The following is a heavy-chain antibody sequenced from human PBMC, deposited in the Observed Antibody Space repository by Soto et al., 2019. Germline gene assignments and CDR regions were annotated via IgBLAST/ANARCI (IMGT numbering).Heavy chain of an antibody. D-gene: IGHD3-3*01. V-gene: IGHV3-30-3*01. CDR2: ISYDGSNK. CDR1: GFTFSSYA. Sequence: GGSLRLSCAASGFTFSSYAMHWVRQAPGKGLEWVAVISYDGSNKYYADSVKGRFTISRDNSKNTLYLQMNSLRAEDTAVYYCARERLRFLEWLLDGMDVWGQGTTVTVSS. J-gene: IGHJ6*02. CDR3: ARERLRFLEWLLDGMDV.